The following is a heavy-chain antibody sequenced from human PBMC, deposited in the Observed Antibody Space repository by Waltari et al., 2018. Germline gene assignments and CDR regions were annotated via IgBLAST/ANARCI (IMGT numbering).Heavy chain of an antibody. J-gene: IGHJ4*02. CDR2: IYTSGST. CDR3: AIRDPVGWYFDY. Sequence: QVQLQESGPGLVKPSQTLSLTCTVSGGSISSGSYYWSWIRQPAGKGLEWIGYIYTSGSTNYHPSLKSRVTISVDTSKNQFSLKLSSVTAADTAVYYCAIRDPVGWYFDYWGQGTLVTVSS. CDR1: GGSISSGSYY. V-gene: IGHV4-61*09. D-gene: IGHD1-26*01.